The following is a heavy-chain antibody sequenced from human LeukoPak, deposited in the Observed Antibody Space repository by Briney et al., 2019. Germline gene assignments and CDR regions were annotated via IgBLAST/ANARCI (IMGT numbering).Heavy chain of an antibody. CDR1: GGSISSSSYY. J-gene: IGHJ5*02. V-gene: IGHV4-39*07. CDR3: ARDKTTVTTRGLNWFDP. D-gene: IGHD4-17*01. CDR2: IYYSGST. Sequence: SETLSLTCTVSGGSISSSSYYWGWIRQPPGKGLEWIGSIYYSGSTYYNPSLKSRVTISVDTSKNQFSLKLSSVTAADTAVYYCARDKTTVTTRGLNWFDPWGQGTLVTVSS.